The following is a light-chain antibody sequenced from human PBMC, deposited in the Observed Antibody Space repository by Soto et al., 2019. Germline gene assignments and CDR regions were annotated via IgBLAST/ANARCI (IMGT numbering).Light chain of an antibody. CDR2: GAS. CDR1: QSVSSSY. CDR3: PHYGSSGYT. J-gene: IGKJ2*01. Sequence: EIVLTQSPGTLSLSPGERATLSCRASQSVSSSYLAWYQQKPGQAPRLLIYGASSRATGIPDRFSGSGSGTDFTLPISRPEPEDLVVYSSPHYGSSGYTFGQGTKLEIK. V-gene: IGKV3-20*01.